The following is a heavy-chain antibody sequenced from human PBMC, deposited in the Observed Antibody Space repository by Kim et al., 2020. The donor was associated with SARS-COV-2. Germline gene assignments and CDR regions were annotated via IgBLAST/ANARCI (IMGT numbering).Heavy chain of an antibody. CDR3: AREGRDGYNRGAFDI. Sequence: GSVKGRFTISRENAKNSLYLQMNSLRAGDTAVYYCAREGRDGYNRGAFDIWGQGTMVTVSS. J-gene: IGHJ3*02. V-gene: IGHV3-13*01. D-gene: IGHD5-12*01.